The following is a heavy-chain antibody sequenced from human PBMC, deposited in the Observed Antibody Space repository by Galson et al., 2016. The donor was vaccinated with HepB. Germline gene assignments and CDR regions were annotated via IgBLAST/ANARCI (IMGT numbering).Heavy chain of an antibody. CDR2: ITRSGDAT. V-gene: IGHV3-23*01. J-gene: IGHJ4*02. Sequence: SLRLSCAASGFSFSNSGMSWVRQAPGRGLEWVSGITRSGDATHYADFVKGRFTIFIDKSKNALFLQMDSLRAEDTAVYYCAKEGLRRSLDNWGQGTLVTVS. D-gene: IGHD3-16*01. CDR3: AKEGLRRSLDN. CDR1: GFSFSNSG.